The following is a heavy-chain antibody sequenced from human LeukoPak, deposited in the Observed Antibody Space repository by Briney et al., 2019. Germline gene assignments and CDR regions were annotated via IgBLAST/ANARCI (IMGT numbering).Heavy chain of an antibody. CDR3: ARGRTMVRGVTPPSYFDY. D-gene: IGHD3-10*01. J-gene: IGHJ4*02. V-gene: IGHV3-48*03. CDR1: GFTFSSYE. CDR2: ISISGSTI. Sequence: GGSLRLPCAASGFTFSSYEMNWVRQAPGKGLEWVSFISISGSTIYYADSVKGRFTISRDNAKDSLYLQMNSLRAEDTAVYYCARGRTMVRGVTPPSYFDYWGQGTLVTVSS.